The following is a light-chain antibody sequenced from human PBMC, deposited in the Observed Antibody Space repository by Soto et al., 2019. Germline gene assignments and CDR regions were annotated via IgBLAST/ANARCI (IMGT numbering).Light chain of an antibody. Sequence: DIQMTQSPSSVSASVGDRITITCRASQGTSRYLAWYQQKPGKAPKLLIYSASTLYSGVPSRFSGSGSGTDFTLAIGSLQPEDFATYYCQQTSGFPWTFGQGSRVEIK. V-gene: IGKV1-12*02. J-gene: IGKJ1*01. CDR3: QQTSGFPWT. CDR1: QGTSRY. CDR2: SAS.